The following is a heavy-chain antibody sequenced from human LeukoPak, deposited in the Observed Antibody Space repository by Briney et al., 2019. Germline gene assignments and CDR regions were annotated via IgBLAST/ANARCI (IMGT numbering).Heavy chain of an antibody. CDR1: GGSFSGYY. CDR3: AQGHPSIAAAGNWFDP. D-gene: IGHD6-13*01. J-gene: IGHJ5*02. Sequence: PSETLSLTCAVYGGSFSGYYWSWIRQPPGKGLEWIGEINHSGSTNYNPSLKSRVTISVDTSKNQFSLKLSSVTAADTAVYYCAQGHPSIAAAGNWFDPWGQGTLVTVSS. V-gene: IGHV4-34*01. CDR2: INHSGST.